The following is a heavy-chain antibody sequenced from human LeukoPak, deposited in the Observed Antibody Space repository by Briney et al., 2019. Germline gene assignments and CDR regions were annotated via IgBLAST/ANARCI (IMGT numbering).Heavy chain of an antibody. Sequence: SQPSHSPVPSPGTVYWIRQSPSRGLEWLGRKYYRSKWYNDYSVFVKSRITINPDTSKNQFSLQLNSVTPEDTAVYYCARGGYSSGWRLDYWGQGTLVTVSS. CDR1: GTV. D-gene: IGHD6-19*01. CDR3: ARGGYSSGWRLDY. V-gene: IGHV6-1*01. J-gene: IGHJ4*02. CDR2: KYYRSKWYN.